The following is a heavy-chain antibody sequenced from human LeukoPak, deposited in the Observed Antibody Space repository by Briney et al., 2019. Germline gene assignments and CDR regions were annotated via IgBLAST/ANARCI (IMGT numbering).Heavy chain of an antibody. Sequence: GGSLRLSCAASGFTFSSYSMNWVRQAPGKGLEWVSSISSSSSYIYYADSVKGRFTISRDNSKNTLYLQMNSLRVEDTAIYFCAKDIYYASSGFSGDYWGQGTLVTVSS. J-gene: IGHJ4*02. CDR3: AKDIYYASSGFSGDY. CDR1: GFTFSSYS. V-gene: IGHV3-21*04. D-gene: IGHD3-22*01. CDR2: ISSSSSYI.